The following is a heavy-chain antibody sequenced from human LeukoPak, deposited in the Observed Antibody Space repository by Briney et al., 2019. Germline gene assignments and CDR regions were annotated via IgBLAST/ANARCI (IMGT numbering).Heavy chain of an antibody. Sequence: KPSETLSLTCAVSGVSINTCCYYWTWIRQPPGKGLEWIGYKYYSGSTRYNSSLRSRLTISLDTSKNQFSLRLTSVTAADTAVYYCARGRSYGFDFDSWRQGTLVIVSS. CDR3: ARGRSYGFDFDS. CDR1: GVSINTCCYY. J-gene: IGHJ4*02. D-gene: IGHD5-18*01. CDR2: KYYSGST. V-gene: IGHV4-61*01.